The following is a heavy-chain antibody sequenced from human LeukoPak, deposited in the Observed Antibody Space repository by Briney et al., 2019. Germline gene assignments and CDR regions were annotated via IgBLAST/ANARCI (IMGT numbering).Heavy chain of an antibody. J-gene: IGHJ4*02. Sequence: GGSLRLYCAASGFTFSSYAMSWVRQAPGKGLEWVSAISGSGGSTYYADSVKGRFTISRDNSKNTLYLQMNSLRAEDTAVYYCAKDRMPTPYYFDYWGQGTLVTVSS. CDR3: AKDRMPTPYYFDY. CDR1: GFTFSSYA. CDR2: ISGSGGST. D-gene: IGHD2-15*01. V-gene: IGHV3-23*01.